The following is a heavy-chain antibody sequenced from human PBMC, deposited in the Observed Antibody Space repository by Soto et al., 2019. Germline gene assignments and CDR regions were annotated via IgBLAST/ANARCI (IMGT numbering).Heavy chain of an antibody. CDR3: ARSGVTGIVIPSHWFDP. V-gene: IGHV4-31*03. CDR1: GDSIGGVGY. CDR2: ISSSGST. Sequence: PSETLSLTCTVSGDSIGGVGYWSWIRQFPGRGLEWIGCISSSGSTYYNPALNNRISLSLDTSQNQFFLKPLSVTAADTAIYYCARSGVTGIVIPSHWFDPWGQGTLVTVSS. J-gene: IGHJ5*02. D-gene: IGHD2-21*02.